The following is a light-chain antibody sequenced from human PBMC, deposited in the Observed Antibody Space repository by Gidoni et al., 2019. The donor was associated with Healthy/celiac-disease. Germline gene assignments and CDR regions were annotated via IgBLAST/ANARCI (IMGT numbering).Light chain of an antibody. Sequence: QSALTQPASVPGSPGQSITISCTGTRSDVGGYNYVSWYQQHPGKAPKLMIYEVSNRPSGVSNRFSGSKSGNTASLTIAGLQAEDEADYYCSSYTSSSTLEFGGGTKLTVL. CDR2: EVS. J-gene: IGLJ2*01. V-gene: IGLV2-14*01. CDR1: RSDVGGYNY. CDR3: SSYTSSSTLE.